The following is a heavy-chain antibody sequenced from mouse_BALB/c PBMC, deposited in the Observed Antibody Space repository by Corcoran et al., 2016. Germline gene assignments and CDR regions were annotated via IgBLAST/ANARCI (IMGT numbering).Heavy chain of an antibody. CDR2: INPYNGAT. Sequence: EVQLQQSGPELVKPGASVKISCKASGYSFTGYYMHWVKQSHVKSLEWIGRINPYNGATSYNQNFKDKASLTVDKSSSTAYMELHSLTSEDSAVYYCAREYYGTPLAYWGQGTLVTVSA. D-gene: IGHD1-1*01. CDR3: AREYYGTPLAY. J-gene: IGHJ3*01. V-gene: IGHV1-26*01. CDR1: GYSFTGYY.